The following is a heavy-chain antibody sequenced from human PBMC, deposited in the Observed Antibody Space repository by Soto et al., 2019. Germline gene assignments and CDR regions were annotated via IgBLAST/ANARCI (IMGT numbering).Heavy chain of an antibody. V-gene: IGHV3-53*04. J-gene: IGHJ6*02. CDR3: ARTWLQRHYYGMDV. D-gene: IGHD5-12*01. CDR2: IYSGGST. CDR1: GFTVSSNY. Sequence: EVQLVESGGGLVQPGGSLRLSCAASGFTVSSNYMSWVRQAPGKGLEWVSVIYSGGSTYYADSVKGRFTISRHNSKNTLYLQMNSLRAEDTAVYYCARTWLQRHYYGMDVWGQGTTVTVSS.